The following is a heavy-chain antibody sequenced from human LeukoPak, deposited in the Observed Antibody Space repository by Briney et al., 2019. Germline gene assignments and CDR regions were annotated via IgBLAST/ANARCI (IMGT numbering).Heavy chain of an antibody. Sequence: SETLSLTCTVSGGSISSGGYYWSWIRQPPGKGLEWIGEINHSGSTNYKPSLKSRVAISVDTSKNQFSLKLTSVTAADTALYYCARVVIATPGSSLDYFDFWGQGTLVTVSS. CDR3: ARVVIATPGSSLDYFDF. CDR1: GGSISSGGYY. D-gene: IGHD6-13*01. J-gene: IGHJ4*02. CDR2: INHSGST. V-gene: IGHV4-39*07.